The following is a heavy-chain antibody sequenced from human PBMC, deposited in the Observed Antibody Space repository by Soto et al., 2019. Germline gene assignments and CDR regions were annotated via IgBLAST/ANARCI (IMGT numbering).Heavy chain of an antibody. V-gene: IGHV3-13*01. J-gene: IGHJ2*01. Sequence: GGSLRLSCAASGFTFSSYDMHWVRQATGKGLEWVSAIGTAGDTYYPGSVKGRFTISRENAKNSLYLQMNSLRAEDTAVYYCARVYYDSSGYPEVHFDLWGRGTLVTVSS. D-gene: IGHD3-22*01. CDR2: IGTAGDT. CDR3: ARVYYDSSGYPEVHFDL. CDR1: GFTFSSYD.